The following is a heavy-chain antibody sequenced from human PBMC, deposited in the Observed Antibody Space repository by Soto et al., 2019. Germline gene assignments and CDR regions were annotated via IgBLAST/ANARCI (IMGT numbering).Heavy chain of an antibody. CDR3: ARGRRITIFGVVMIDAFDI. Sequence: SETLSVTCSVSGGSISTYYWSWIRQPPGKGLEWIGYLYYTETTNYNPFLMSRVTMSVDTSKNQFSLKLNSVTAADAAVYYCARGRRITIFGVVMIDAFDIWGQGTMVTVSS. V-gene: IGHV4-59*01. CDR1: GGSISTYY. D-gene: IGHD3-3*01. CDR2: LYYTETT. J-gene: IGHJ3*02.